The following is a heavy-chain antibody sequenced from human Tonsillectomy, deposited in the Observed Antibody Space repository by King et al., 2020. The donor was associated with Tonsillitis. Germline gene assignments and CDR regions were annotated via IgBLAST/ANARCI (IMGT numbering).Heavy chain of an antibody. CDR1: GFTFSSYL. Sequence: VQLVESGGGLGKPGGSLGLSCAVSGFTFSSYLMNWVSLAPAKGREWVTSIRYSSSYIFYAESVKRRFTISRDNPKNSLYLQMNSLRAEDTAVSYCARGGAGTTVEIDYWGQGTLVTVSS. J-gene: IGHJ4*02. V-gene: IGHV3-21*06. D-gene: IGHD1-1*01. CDR2: IRYSSSYI. CDR3: ARGGAGTTVEIDY.